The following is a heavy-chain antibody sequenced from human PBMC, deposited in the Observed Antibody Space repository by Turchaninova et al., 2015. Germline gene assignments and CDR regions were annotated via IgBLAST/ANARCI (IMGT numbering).Heavy chain of an antibody. Sequence: QLTLTESGPTLVDSTQTLTLTCTLAGFSVSTTGVAVGWIRHPPGKALEWLALIYWDGDKRYSPSLKSRLTITKDTSKNQVVLTLTNMDPVDTATYYCAHRRMYIPAAADAFDIWGQGTMVSVSS. J-gene: IGHJ3*02. D-gene: IGHD6-25*01. V-gene: IGHV2-5*02. CDR1: GFSVSTTGVA. CDR2: IYWDGDK. CDR3: AHRRMYIPAAADAFDI.